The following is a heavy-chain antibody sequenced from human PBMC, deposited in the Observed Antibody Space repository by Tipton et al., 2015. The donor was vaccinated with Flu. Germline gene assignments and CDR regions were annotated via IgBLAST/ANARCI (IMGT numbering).Heavy chain of an antibody. V-gene: IGHV4-4*07. CDR1: GGSIGSHS. J-gene: IGHJ5*02. D-gene: IGHD3-16*01. CDR3: ARRGEESRQQGDYNWLDP. Sequence: TLSLTYTVSGGSIGSHSWNWIRQPAGKGLEWIGRIYTSGNTIYNPSLQSRVTVSVDTSKNQFSLKLNSVTVADTAVYYCARRGEESRQQGDYNWLDPWGQGILVTVSS. CDR2: IYTSGNT.